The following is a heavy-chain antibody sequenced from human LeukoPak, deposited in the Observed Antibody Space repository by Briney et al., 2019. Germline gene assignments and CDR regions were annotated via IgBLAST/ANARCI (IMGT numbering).Heavy chain of an antibody. CDR2: IKHDGSEK. J-gene: IGHJ4*02. Sequence: GGSLRLSCAASGFTFSSYWMSWARQAPRKGLEWVANIKHDGSEKYYVDSVKGRFTISRDNAEKSLYLQMSSLRADDTAVYYCARTFGSAYYVPAGDYWGQGTLVTVSS. V-gene: IGHV3-7*01. D-gene: IGHD2-2*01. CDR3: ARTFGSAYYVPAGDY. CDR1: GFTFSSYW.